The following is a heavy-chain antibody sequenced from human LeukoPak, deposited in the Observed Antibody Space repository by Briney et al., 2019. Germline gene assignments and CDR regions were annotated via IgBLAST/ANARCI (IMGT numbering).Heavy chain of an antibody. V-gene: IGHV3-20*04. CDR3: ARDRWELPLLDY. D-gene: IGHD1-26*01. CDR1: GFTFDDYG. Sequence: TGGSLRLSCAASGFTFDDYGMSWVRQAPGKGLEWVSGINWNGGSTVYVDSVKGRFTISRDNAKNSLYLQMNSLRAEDTAVYYCARDRWELPLLDYWGQGTLVTVSS. CDR2: INWNGGST. J-gene: IGHJ4*02.